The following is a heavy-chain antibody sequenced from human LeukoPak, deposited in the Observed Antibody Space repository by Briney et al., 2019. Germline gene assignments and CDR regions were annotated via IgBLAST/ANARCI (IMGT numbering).Heavy chain of an antibody. J-gene: IGHJ4*02. V-gene: IGHV5-51*01. Sequence: AESLKISCKGSGYSFTSYWIGWVRRMPGKGLEWMGIIYPGDSDTRYSPSFQGQVTISADKSISTAYLQWSSLNAADTAMYYCARQDTAMGALYYFDYWGQGTLVTVSS. CDR2: IYPGDSDT. D-gene: IGHD5-18*01. CDR3: ARQDTAMGALYYFDY. CDR1: GYSFTSYW.